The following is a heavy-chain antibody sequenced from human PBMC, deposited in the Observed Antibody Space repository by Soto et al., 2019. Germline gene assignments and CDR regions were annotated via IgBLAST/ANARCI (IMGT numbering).Heavy chain of an antibody. Sequence: GGSLRLSCAASGFTFSSYAMSWVRQAPGKGLEWVSAISGSGGSTYYADSVKGRFTISRDNSKNTLYLQMNSLRAEDTAVYYCAKSSTYYDFWSGYSNHYYGMDVWGQGTTVTVSS. CDR2: ISGSGGST. CDR1: GFTFSSYA. CDR3: AKSSTYYDFWSGYSNHYYGMDV. V-gene: IGHV3-23*01. D-gene: IGHD3-3*01. J-gene: IGHJ6*02.